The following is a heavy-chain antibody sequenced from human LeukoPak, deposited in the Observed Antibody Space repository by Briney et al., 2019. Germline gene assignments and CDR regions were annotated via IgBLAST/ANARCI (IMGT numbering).Heavy chain of an antibody. CDR1: GFTFSSYA. V-gene: IGHV3-23*01. CDR3: AATVPTIRYGF. CDR2: ITPSGATT. Sequence: GGSLRLSCAASGFTFSSYAMGWVRQAPGKGLQWVSGITPSGATTFYADSVRGRFTISRDNSKSTLYLQMNSLRAEDTAVYYCAATVPTIRYGFWGQGTLVTVSS. D-gene: IGHD5-24*01. J-gene: IGHJ4*02.